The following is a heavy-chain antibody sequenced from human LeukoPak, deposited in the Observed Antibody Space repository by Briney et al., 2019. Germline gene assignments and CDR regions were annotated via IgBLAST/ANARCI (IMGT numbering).Heavy chain of an antibody. D-gene: IGHD3-22*01. CDR1: GFTFSSYG. Sequence: PGGSLRLSCTASGFTFSSYGMHWVRPAPGKGLEWAAVIAYDGSQKYYADSVKGRFTISRDNPKNTLYLQMNSLRAEDTAVYYCVKVLKTYYYDTRSRYYYYYGMDIWGQGTTVTVSS. CDR3: VKVLKTYYYDTRSRYYYYYGMDI. CDR2: IAYDGSQK. J-gene: IGHJ6*02. V-gene: IGHV3-30*18.